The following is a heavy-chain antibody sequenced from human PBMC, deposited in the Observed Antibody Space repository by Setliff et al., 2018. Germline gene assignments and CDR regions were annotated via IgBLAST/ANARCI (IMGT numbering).Heavy chain of an antibody. V-gene: IGHV3-7*01. J-gene: IGHJ4*02. D-gene: IGHD3-22*01. CDR2: INPHGSEK. CDR1: GLSYINDW. CDR3: AKGLKSSGPDWYFDY. Sequence: PGGSLRLSCTASGLSYINDWVSWVRQAPGKGLEWLASINPHGSEKYYADSVKGRFTISRDNAKNSLSLQMNNLRTEDTAVYYCAKGLKSSGPDWYFDYWGPGTLVTVSS.